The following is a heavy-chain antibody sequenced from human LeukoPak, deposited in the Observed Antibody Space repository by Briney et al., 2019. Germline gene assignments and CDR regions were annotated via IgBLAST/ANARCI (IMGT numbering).Heavy chain of an antibody. CDR2: IRYDGSNK. CDR1: GFTFSSYE. V-gene: IGHV3-30*02. J-gene: IGHJ4*02. Sequence: PGGSLRLSCAASGFTFSSYEMNWVRQAPGKGLEWVAFIRYDGSNKYYADSVKGRFTISRDNSKNTLYLQMNSLRAEDTAVYYCAKDHGGSYGTIDYWGQGTLVTVSS. D-gene: IGHD1-26*01. CDR3: AKDHGGSYGTIDY.